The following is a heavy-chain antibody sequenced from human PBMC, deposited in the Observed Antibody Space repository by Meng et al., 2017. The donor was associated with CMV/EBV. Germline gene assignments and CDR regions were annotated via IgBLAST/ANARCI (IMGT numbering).Heavy chain of an antibody. CDR2: IYYSGST. D-gene: IGHD2-2*01. V-gene: IGHV4-34*01. CDR1: GGSFSGYY. CDR3: ARSRGDCSSTSCYPRYFDY. J-gene: IGHJ4*02. Sequence: SETLSLTCAVYGGSFSGYYWSWIRQPPGKGLEWIGYIYYSGSTYYNPSLKSRVTISVDTSKNQFSLKLSSVTAADTAVYYCARSRGDCSSTSCYPRYFDYWGQGTLVTVSS.